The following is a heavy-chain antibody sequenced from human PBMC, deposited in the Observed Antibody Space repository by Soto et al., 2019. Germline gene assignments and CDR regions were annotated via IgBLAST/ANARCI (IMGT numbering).Heavy chain of an antibody. CDR1: GFTFGTTD. CDR2: IDGSGGIT. CDR3: VKNSGWFNT. D-gene: IGHD3-10*01. Sequence: GGSLRLSCAASGFTFGTTDMSWVRQAPGEGLEWVSTIDGSGGITYYADSVKGRFTISRDNSRNTVYLQINSLRGDDTALYYCVKNSGWFNTWGQGALVTVSS. J-gene: IGHJ5*02. V-gene: IGHV3-23*01.